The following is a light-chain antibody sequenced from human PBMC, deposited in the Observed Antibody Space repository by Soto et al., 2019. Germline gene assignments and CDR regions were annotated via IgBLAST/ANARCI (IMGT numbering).Light chain of an antibody. Sequence: DIQMTQSPSTLSASVGDRVTITCRASQSISNWLAWYQQKPGKSPKLLIYYASSLASGVPTRFSGSGSGTEYTLTISSLQPEDFATYYCQQSYSTPRFTFGPGTKVDIK. CDR1: QSISNW. CDR3: QQSYSTPRFT. V-gene: IGKV1-5*01. J-gene: IGKJ3*01. CDR2: YAS.